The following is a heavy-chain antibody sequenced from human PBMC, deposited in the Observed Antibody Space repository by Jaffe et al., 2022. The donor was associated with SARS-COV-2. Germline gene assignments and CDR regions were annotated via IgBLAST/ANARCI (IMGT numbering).Heavy chain of an antibody. CDR3: ARDGRAAPPYYYYYGMDV. CDR1: GGSISSYY. Sequence: QVQLQESGPGLVKPSETLSLTCTVSGGSISSYYWSWIRQPAGKGLEWIGRIYTSGSTNYNPSLKSRVTMSVDTSKNQFSLKLSSVTAADTAVYYCARDGRAAPPYYYYYGMDVWGQGTTVTVSS. D-gene: IGHD6-13*01. CDR2: IYTSGST. J-gene: IGHJ6*02. V-gene: IGHV4-4*07.